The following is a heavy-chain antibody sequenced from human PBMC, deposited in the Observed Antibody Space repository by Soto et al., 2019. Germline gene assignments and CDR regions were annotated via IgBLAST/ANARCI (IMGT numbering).Heavy chain of an antibody. CDR1: GFTFSSYA. Sequence: GGSLRLSCAASGFTFSSYAMSWVRQAPGKGLEWVSAISGSGGSTYYADSVKGRFTISRDNSKNTLYLQMNSLRAEDTAVYYCAKDGLISGSYYYFDYWGQGTLVTVSS. D-gene: IGHD1-26*01. V-gene: IGHV3-23*01. CDR2: ISGSGGST. J-gene: IGHJ4*02. CDR3: AKDGLISGSYYYFDY.